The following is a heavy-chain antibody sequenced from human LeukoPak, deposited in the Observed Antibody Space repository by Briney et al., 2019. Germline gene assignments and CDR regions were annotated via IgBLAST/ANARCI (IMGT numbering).Heavy chain of an antibody. CDR3: AMATRWLNFDY. D-gene: IGHD5-24*01. J-gene: IGHJ4*02. Sequence: PGGSLRLSCAASGFTFSSYAMSWVRQAPGKGLEWVSTIYDDDKTDYADSVKGRFTISRDSSKNTLYLQMNSLRAEDTALYYCAMATRWLNFDYWGQGTLVTVSS. CDR2: IYDDDKT. CDR1: GFTFSSYA. V-gene: IGHV3-66*01.